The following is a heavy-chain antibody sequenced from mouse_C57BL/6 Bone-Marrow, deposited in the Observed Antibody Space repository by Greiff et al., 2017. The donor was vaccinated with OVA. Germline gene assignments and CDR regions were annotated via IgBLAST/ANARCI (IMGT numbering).Heavy chain of an antibody. CDR3: ARHNYDYSWYFDV. Sequence: VKLMESGPGLVAPSQSLSITCTVSGFSLTSYGVHWVRQPPGKGLEWLVVIWSDGSTTYNSALKSRLSISKDNSKSQVFLKMNSLQTDDTAMYYCARHNYDYSWYFDVWGTGTTVTVSS. D-gene: IGHD2-4*01. V-gene: IGHV2-6-1*01. J-gene: IGHJ1*03. CDR2: IWSDGST. CDR1: GFSLTSYG.